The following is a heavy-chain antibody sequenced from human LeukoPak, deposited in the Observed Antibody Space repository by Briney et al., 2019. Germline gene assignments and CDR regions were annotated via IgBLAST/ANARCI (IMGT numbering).Heavy chain of an antibody. J-gene: IGHJ5*02. D-gene: IGHD3-10*01. CDR1: GYTLTELS. V-gene: IGHV1-24*01. Sequence: ASVKVSCKVSGYTLTELSMHWVRQAPGKGLEWMGGFDPEDGETIYAQRFQGRVTMTEDTSTDTAYIELSSLRSEDTAVYYCATIITMVRGVIIAAPAGGYNWFDPWGQGTLVTVSS. CDR3: ATIITMVRGVIIAAPAGGYNWFDP. CDR2: FDPEDGET.